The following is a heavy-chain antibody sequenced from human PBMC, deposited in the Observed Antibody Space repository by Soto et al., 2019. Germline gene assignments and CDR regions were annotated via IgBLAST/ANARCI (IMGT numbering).Heavy chain of an antibody. Sequence: SWPLHLTCTVSGGSISSGGYYGIWIRQRPGKVLEGIGYLYYSGRTYCNPSLKSRVTISVDTSKNEFSPKLSSVTAADTAVYSCARAPVVTANSFWDYYYYGMDVWGQGTTVTVSS. CDR3: ARAPVVTANSFWDYYYYGMDV. D-gene: IGHD2-21*02. CDR1: GGSISSGGYY. J-gene: IGHJ6*02. V-gene: IGHV4-31*03. CDR2: LYYSGRT.